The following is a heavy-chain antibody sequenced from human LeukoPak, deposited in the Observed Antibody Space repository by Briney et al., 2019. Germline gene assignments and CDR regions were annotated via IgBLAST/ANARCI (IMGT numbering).Heavy chain of an antibody. CDR3: ARETGEAFDP. J-gene: IGHJ5*02. V-gene: IGHV3-21*01. CDR2: ISSRSSSI. CDR1: GFTFSSHS. Sequence: GGSLRLSCAASGFTFSSHSMNWVRQAPGKGLEWVSSISSRSSSIYYAVSVKGRFTIPRDNAKNLLYLQMNSLRAEDTAVYYCARETGEAFDPWGQGTLVTVSS. D-gene: IGHD7-27*01.